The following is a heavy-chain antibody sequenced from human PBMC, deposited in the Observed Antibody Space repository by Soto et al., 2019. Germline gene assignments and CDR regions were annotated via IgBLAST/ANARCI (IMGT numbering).Heavy chain of an antibody. CDR2: ISYDGSNK. D-gene: IGHD4-17*01. V-gene: IGHV3-30*18. J-gene: IGHJ4*02. Sequence: QVQLVESGGGVVQPGRSLRLSCAASGFTFSSYGMHWVRQAPGKGLEWVAVISYDGSNKYYADSVKGRFTISRDNSKNTLYLQMNSLRAEDTAVYYCANMGMTTVTATHFDYWGQGTLVTVSS. CDR1: GFTFSSYG. CDR3: ANMGMTTVTATHFDY.